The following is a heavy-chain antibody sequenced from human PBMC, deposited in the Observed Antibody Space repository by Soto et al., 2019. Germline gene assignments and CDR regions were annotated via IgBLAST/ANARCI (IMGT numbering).Heavy chain of an antibody. Sequence: SETLSLTCTVSGGSISSYYLSWIRHHPGKGLEWIGYIYYSGSTYYNPSLKSRVSISVDTSQNQFSLKLSSLTAADTAVYYCASVDNRITIDSWGPGTLVTVSS. CDR3: ASVDNRITIDS. V-gene: IGHV4-59*06. J-gene: IGHJ4*02. D-gene: IGHD1-20*01. CDR2: IYYSGST. CDR1: GGSISSYY.